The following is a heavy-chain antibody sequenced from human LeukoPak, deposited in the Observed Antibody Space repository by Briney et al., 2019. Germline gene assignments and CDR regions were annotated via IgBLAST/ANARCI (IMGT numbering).Heavy chain of an antibody. CDR1: GFTVSSNY. CDR3: ARDGLTAEYFQH. D-gene: IGHD1-20*01. Sequence: GGSLRLSCAVSGFTVSSNYMSWVRQAPGKGLEWVSIIYSGGSTYYADSVKGRSTISRDTSKNTLYLQMNSLRAEDTAVYYCARDGLTAEYFQHWGQGTLVTVSS. V-gene: IGHV3-66*01. J-gene: IGHJ1*01. CDR2: IYSGGST.